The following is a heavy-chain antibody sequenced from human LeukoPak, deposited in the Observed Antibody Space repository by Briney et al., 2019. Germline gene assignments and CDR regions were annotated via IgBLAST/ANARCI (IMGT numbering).Heavy chain of an antibody. CDR3: ARVGTPFNGSYYLLDY. V-gene: IGHV1-2*02. Sequence: ASVKVSCKASGYTFTGYYMHWVRQAPGQGLEWMGWINPNSGGTNYAQKFQGRVTMTRDTSISTAYMELSRLRSDDTAVYYCARVGTPFNGSYYLLDYWGQGTLVTVSS. CDR2: INPNSGGT. CDR1: GYTFTGYY. D-gene: IGHD1-26*01. J-gene: IGHJ4*02.